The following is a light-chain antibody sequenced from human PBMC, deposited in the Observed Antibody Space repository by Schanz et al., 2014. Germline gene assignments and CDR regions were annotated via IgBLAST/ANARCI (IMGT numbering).Light chain of an antibody. J-gene: IGKJ4*01. CDR2: WAS. Sequence: DIVMTQSPDSLAVSLGERATINCKSSQSVLYSPNNKNYFAWYQQKPGQPPKLLIYWASTRESGVPDRFSGSGSGTDFTLTISSLQSEDFADYYCQQYTRWPVTFGGGTRVEI. V-gene: IGKV4-1*01. CDR3: QQYTRWPVT. CDR1: QSVLYSPNNKNY.